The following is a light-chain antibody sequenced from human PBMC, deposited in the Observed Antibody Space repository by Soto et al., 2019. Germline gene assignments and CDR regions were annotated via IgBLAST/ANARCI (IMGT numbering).Light chain of an antibody. CDR3: STWDASLSGRV. Sequence: QSVLTQPPSASGTPGQKVTISCSGASPNIGNNFFSWYQQVPGTAPKLLIYSDDHRPSGLPDRVSGAKSGPSASLAISGRRSTDEADYYCSTWDASLSGRVFGGGTKRTVI. CDR1: SPNIGNNF. V-gene: IGLV1-47*02. J-gene: IGLJ3*02. CDR2: SDD.